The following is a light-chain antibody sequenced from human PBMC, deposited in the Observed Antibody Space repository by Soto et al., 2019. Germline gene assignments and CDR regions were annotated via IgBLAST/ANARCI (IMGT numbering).Light chain of an antibody. V-gene: IGKV3-20*01. CDR3: QQYGSSCT. Sequence: EIVLTQSPGTLSLSPGERATLSCRASQSVSSSYLAWYQQKPGQAPRLLIYGASSRATGIPDRFSGSGSGNDFILTISRLEAEDFADYYCQQYGSSCTFGQGTKLEIK. J-gene: IGKJ2*02. CDR2: GAS. CDR1: QSVSSSY.